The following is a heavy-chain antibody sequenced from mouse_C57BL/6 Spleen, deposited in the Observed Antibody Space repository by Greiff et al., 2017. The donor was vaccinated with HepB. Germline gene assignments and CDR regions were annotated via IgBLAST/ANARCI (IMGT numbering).Heavy chain of an antibody. Sequence: DVKLVESEGGLVQPGSSMKLSCTASGFTFSDYYMAWVRQVPEKGLEWVANINYDGSSTYYLDSLKSRFIISRDNAKNILYLQMSSLKSEDTATYYCARFGDYGFDYWGQGTTLTVSS. CDR1: GFTFSDYY. CDR3: ARFGDYGFDY. CDR2: INYDGSST. V-gene: IGHV5-16*01. J-gene: IGHJ2*01. D-gene: IGHD2-4*01.